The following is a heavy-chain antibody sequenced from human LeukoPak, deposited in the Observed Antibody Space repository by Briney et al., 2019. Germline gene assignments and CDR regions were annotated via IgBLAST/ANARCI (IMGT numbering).Heavy chain of an antibody. V-gene: IGHV1-69*13. D-gene: IGHD3-10*01. CDR3: ASSSEGLWFGELLYQVDY. CDR2: IIPIFGTA. J-gene: IGHJ4*02. CDR1: GGTFSSYA. Sequence: SVKVSCKSSGGTFSSYAICWVRQAPGQGLEWMGGIIPIFGTANYAQKFQGRVTITADESTSTAYMELSSLRSEDTAVYYCASSSEGLWFGELLYQVDYWGLGTLVTVSS.